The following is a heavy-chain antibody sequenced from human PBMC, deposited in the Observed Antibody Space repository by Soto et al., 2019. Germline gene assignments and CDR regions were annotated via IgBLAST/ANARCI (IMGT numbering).Heavy chain of an antibody. CDR3: ARTIYCSGGSCYFGGFDY. D-gene: IGHD2-15*01. CDR1: GGSVSSGSYY. V-gene: IGHV4-61*01. CDR2: IYYTGST. Sequence: PSETLSLTCTVSGGSVSSGSYYWSWIRQPPGKGLEWIAYIYYTGSTNYNPSLKSRVTISLDTSKNQFSLELSSVTAADTALYYCARTIYCSGGSCYFGGFDYWGQGTLVTVSS. J-gene: IGHJ4*02.